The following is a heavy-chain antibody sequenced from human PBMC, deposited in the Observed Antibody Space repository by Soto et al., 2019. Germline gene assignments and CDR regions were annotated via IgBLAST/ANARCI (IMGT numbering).Heavy chain of an antibody. V-gene: IGHV2-5*01. CDR2: IYGSDDT. D-gene: IGHD5-18*01. Sequence: QITLKESGPALVKPTQTLTLTCTFSGFSLTTNAVGVGWIRQPPGEALEWLALIYGSDDTRFSPSLQSRLTITKDTSKNQVVLTLTNVDPADTATYYGAHRPFLTAPYYFDFWGQGTLVTVSS. CDR1: GFSLTTNAVG. J-gene: IGHJ4*02. CDR3: AHRPFLTAPYYFDF.